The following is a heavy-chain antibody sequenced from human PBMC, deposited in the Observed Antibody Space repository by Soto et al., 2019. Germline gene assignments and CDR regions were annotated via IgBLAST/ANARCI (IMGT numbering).Heavy chain of an antibody. CDR3: ATTWSGYFYN. V-gene: IGHV4-59*02. CDR2: ISYSGST. Sequence: SETLSLTCTVSGDSVNNYLWTWIRQTPGKGLEWIGHISYSGSTNYNPSLQSRLTISLDTSKNQFSLTLRSVTAADTAMYFCATTWSGYFYNWGRGTLVTVSS. J-gene: IGHJ2*01. D-gene: IGHD3-3*01. CDR1: GDSVNNYL.